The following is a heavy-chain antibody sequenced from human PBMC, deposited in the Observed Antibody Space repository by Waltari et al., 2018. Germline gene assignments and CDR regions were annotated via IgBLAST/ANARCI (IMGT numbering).Heavy chain of an antibody. CDR3: AKSIVARPGGGVRYYYYMDV. Sequence: QVQLQESGPGLVKPSETLSLTCTVSGGSISSYYWSWIRQPAGKGLEWIGRIYTSGSTNYNPSLKSRVTMSVDTSKNQFSLKLSSVTAADTAVYYCAKSIVARPGGGVRYYYYMDVWGKGTTVTVSS. J-gene: IGHJ6*03. CDR2: IYTSGST. D-gene: IGHD6-6*01. CDR1: GGSISSYY. V-gene: IGHV4-4*07.